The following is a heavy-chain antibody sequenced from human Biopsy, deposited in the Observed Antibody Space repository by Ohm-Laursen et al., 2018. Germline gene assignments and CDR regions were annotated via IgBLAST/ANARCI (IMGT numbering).Heavy chain of an antibody. J-gene: IGHJ5*01. CDR3: ARAGRYCSGGGCYSWFDS. Sequence: SLRLSCTASGFGFSDNYMDWVRQAPGKGLEWVGRIRDNANSYTTDYAASVKGRFTISRDDSKNSLYLQMNSLKTEDTALYYCARAGRYCSGGGCYSWFDSWGQGTLVTVSS. D-gene: IGHD2-15*01. CDR1: GFGFSDNY. V-gene: IGHV3-72*01. CDR2: IRDNANSYTT.